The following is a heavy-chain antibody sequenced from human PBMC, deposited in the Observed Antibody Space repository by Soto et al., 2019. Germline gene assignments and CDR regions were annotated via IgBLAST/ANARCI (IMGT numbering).Heavy chain of an antibody. Sequence: PSETLSLTCTVSGGSISSGGYYWSWIRQHPGKGLEWIGYIYYSGSTYYNPSLKSRVTISVDTSKNQFSLKLSSVTAADTAVYYCARGDWIAARPRWFDPWGQGTLVTVS. D-gene: IGHD6-6*01. CDR2: IYYSGST. CDR3: ARGDWIAARPRWFDP. V-gene: IGHV4-31*03. CDR1: GGSISSGGYY. J-gene: IGHJ5*02.